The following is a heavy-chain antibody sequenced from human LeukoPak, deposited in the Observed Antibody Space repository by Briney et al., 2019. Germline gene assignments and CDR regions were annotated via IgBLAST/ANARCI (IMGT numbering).Heavy chain of an antibody. CDR2: ISAYNGNT. D-gene: IGHD1-26*01. CDR3: ARVMSRWWELLGLKGAKYNWFDP. CDR1: GYTFTSYG. J-gene: IGHJ5*02. V-gene: IGHV1-18*01. Sequence: ASVKVSCKASGYTFTSYGISWVRQAPGQGLEWVGWISAYNGNTNYAQKLQGRATMTTDTSTSTAYMELRSLRSDDTAVYYCARVMSRWWELLGLKGAKYNWFDPWGQGTLVTVSS.